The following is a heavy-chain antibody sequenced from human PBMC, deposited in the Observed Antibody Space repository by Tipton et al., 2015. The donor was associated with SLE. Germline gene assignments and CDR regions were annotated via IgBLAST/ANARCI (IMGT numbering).Heavy chain of an antibody. CDR1: GFTFSSYW. Sequence: GSLRLSCAASGFTFSSYWMSWVRQAPGKGLEWVANIKQDGSGKYYVDSVKGRFTISRDNAKNSLYLQMNSLRAEDTAVYYCARVGYYGSGSYYSDAFDIWGQGTMATVSS. CDR2: IKQDGSGK. D-gene: IGHD3-10*01. CDR3: ARVGYYGSGSYYSDAFDI. J-gene: IGHJ3*02. V-gene: IGHV3-7*01.